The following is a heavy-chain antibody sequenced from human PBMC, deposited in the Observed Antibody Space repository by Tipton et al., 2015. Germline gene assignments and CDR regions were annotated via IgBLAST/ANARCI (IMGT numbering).Heavy chain of an antibody. CDR3: ARARGRHGGLFDS. CDR1: GGSIRSSSYY. CDR2: ISFSDTT. J-gene: IGHJ4*02. Sequence: TLSLTCTVSGGSIRSSSYYWGWIRQPPGKGLEWIGYISFSDTTHYNPSLKSRITISLNTSKTQFSLKMSSVTASDTAVYYCARARGRHGGLFDSWGQGILVTVSS. D-gene: IGHD4-23*01. V-gene: IGHV4-61*05.